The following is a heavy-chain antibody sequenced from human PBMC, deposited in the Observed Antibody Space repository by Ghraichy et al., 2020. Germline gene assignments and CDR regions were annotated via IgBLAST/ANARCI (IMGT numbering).Heavy chain of an antibody. CDR1: GGSISSYY. CDR2: IYYSGST. CDR3: ARLSWSSSGFKLGDSYGMDV. V-gene: IGHV4-59*08. D-gene: IGHD6-19*01. Sequence: SETLSLTCTVSGGSISSYYWSWIRQPPGKGLEWIGYIYYSGSTNYNPSLKSRVTISVATSKNQFSLKLSSLTAADTAVYYCARLSWSSSGFKLGDSYGMDVWGQGTTVTVSS. J-gene: IGHJ6*02.